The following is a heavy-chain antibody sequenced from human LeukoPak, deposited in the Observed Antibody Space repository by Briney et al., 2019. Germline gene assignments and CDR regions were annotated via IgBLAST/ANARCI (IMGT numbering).Heavy chain of an antibody. CDR3: ARNRSRKTSEYFRH. CDR2: IYHSGST. Sequence: PSETLSLTCTVSGYSISSGYVWGWIRQPPGEGLEWIGSIYHSGSTYYNPSLKSRVTISVDKSKNKFSLKLSCVTAADKAVYYCARNRSRKTSEYFRHWGQGNLVTVSS. CDR1: GYSISSGYV. D-gene: IGHD2/OR15-2a*01. V-gene: IGHV4-38-2*02. J-gene: IGHJ1*01.